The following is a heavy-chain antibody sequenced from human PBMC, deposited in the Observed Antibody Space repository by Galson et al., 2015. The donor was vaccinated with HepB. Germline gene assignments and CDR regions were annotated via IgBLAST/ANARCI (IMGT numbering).Heavy chain of an antibody. J-gene: IGHJ3*02. CDR3: ARVKRGFGVSGIDI. V-gene: IGHV4-30-2*01. Sequence: TLSLTCAVSGGSISSTDSSWSWIRQPPGEGLEWIGYIYHSGGAYYNPSVESRITISLDRSNNRFSLNLTSVTAADTAVYYCARVKRGFGVSGIDIWGQGTMVSVSS. D-gene: IGHD3-16*01. CDR1: GGSISSTDSS. CDR2: IYHSGGA.